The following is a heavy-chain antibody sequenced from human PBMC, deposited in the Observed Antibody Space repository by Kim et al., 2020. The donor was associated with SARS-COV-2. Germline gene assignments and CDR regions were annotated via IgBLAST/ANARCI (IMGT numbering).Heavy chain of an antibody. CDR1: GFTFSSYG. CDR3: ACEVIRVTSRDAFDI. CDR2: ISYDGSNK. J-gene: IGHJ3*02. Sequence: GGSLRLSCAASGFTFSSYGMHWVRQAPGKGLEWVAVISYDGSNKYYADSVKGRFTISRDNSKNTLYLQMNSLRAEDTAVYYCACEVIRVTSRDAFDIWGQGTMVTVSS. D-gene: IGHD3-10*01. V-gene: IGHV3-30*03.